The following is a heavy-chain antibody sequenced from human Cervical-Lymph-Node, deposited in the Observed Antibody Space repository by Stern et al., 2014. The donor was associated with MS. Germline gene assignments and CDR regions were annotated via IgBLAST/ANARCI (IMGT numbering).Heavy chain of an antibody. J-gene: IGHJ3*02. V-gene: IGHV3-23*04. CDR3: AKENLLGYSYGNDAFDI. CDR2: ISGSGDST. Sequence: EVQLVESGGGLVQPGGSLRLSCAASGFTFSNFAMSWVRQAPGKGLEWVSAISGSGDSTYYADPMKGRFTISRDNSKNTVYLQMNSLRAEDTAVYYCAKENLLGYSYGNDAFDIWGQGTMVTVSS. CDR1: GFTFSNFA. D-gene: IGHD5-18*01.